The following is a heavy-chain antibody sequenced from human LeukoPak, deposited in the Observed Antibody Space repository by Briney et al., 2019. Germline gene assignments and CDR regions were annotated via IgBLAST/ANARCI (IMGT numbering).Heavy chain of an antibody. Sequence: PGGSLRLSCAASGFTFSGSAMHWVRQASGKGLEWVGRIRSKANSYATAYAASVKGRFTISRDDSKNTAYLQMNSLKTEDTAVYYRAKDPYYDSSGHGWVDYWGQGTLVTVSS. J-gene: IGHJ4*02. CDR3: AKDPYYDSSGHGWVDY. D-gene: IGHD3-22*01. CDR1: GFTFSGSA. CDR2: IRSKANSYAT. V-gene: IGHV3-73*01.